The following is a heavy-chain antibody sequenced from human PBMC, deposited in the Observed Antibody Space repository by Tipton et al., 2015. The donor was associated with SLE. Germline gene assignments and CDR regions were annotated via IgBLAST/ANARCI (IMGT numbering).Heavy chain of an antibody. J-gene: IGHJ4*02. CDR3: ATVYNTGPYFDY. CDR1: GFSFSSYE. V-gene: IGHV3-48*03. Sequence: SLRLSCGASGFSFSSYEMNWVRQAPGKGLEWVSYISSRASAIYYADSVKGRFSISRDNAKNSLFLQMNSLRAEDTALYYCATVYNTGPYFDYWGQGTLVTVSS. D-gene: IGHD2-8*02. CDR2: ISSRASAI.